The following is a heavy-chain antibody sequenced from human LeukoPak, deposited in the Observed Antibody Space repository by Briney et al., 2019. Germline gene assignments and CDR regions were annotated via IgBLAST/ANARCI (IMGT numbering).Heavy chain of an antibody. J-gene: IGHJ4*02. Sequence: SVKVSCKASGGTFSSYAISWVRQAPGQGLEWMGGIIPIFGTANYAQKFQGRVTITADESATTAYMELSSLRSEDTAVYYCARDNSNCSGGTCYLWGPDYWGQGTLVTVSS. CDR1: GGTFSSYA. CDR2: IIPIFGTA. D-gene: IGHD2-15*01. V-gene: IGHV1-69*13. CDR3: ARDNSNCSGGTCYLWGPDY.